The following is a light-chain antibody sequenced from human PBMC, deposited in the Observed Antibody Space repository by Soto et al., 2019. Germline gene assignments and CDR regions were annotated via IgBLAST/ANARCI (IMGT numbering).Light chain of an antibody. CDR2: DAS. Sequence: EIVLTQSPATLSLSPGERATLSCRASQSVSSYLAWYQQKPGQAPRLLIYDASNRATGIPARFSGSGSGTDFTLTISSLEPEDFAVYYCQQRSNWPLGTFGPGTKVDIK. V-gene: IGKV3-11*01. CDR3: QQRSNWPLGT. J-gene: IGKJ3*01. CDR1: QSVSSY.